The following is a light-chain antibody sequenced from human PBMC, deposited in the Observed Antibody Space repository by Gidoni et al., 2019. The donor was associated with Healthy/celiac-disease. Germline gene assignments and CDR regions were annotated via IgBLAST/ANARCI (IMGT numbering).Light chain of an antibody. CDR1: QGISSY. V-gene: IGKV1-8*01. CDR2: AAS. CDR3: QQYYSYPYT. Sequence: AIRTTQSPSSFSASTGDRVTITCRASQGISSYLAWYQQKPGKAPKLLIYAASTLQSGVPSRFSGSGSGTDFTLTISCLQFEDFATYYCQQYYSYPYTFGQGTKLEIK. J-gene: IGKJ2*01.